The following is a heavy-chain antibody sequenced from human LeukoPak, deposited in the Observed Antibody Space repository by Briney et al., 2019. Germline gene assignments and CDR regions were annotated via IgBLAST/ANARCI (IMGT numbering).Heavy chain of an antibody. CDR3: SKGDYGDYRFDP. CDR2: IYHSGST. V-gene: IGHV4-30-2*01. J-gene: IGHJ5*02. Sequence: PSETLSLTCAVSGGSISSGGSSWSWIRQPPGKGLEWIGYIYHSGSTYYNPSLKSRVTISVDRSKNQFSLKLSSVTAADTAVYYCSKGDYGDYRFDPWGQGTLVTVSS. D-gene: IGHD4-17*01. CDR1: GGSISSGGSS.